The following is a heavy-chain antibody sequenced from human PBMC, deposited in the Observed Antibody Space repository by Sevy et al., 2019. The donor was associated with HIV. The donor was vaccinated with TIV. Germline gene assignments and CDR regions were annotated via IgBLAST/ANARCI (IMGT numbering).Heavy chain of an antibody. J-gene: IGHJ5*02. CDR1: GGSFSGYY. D-gene: IGHD3-10*01. Sequence: SESLSLTCAVYGGSFSGYYWSWIRQPPGKGLEWIGEINHSGNTNYNPSIKSRVPISVDTSKNQSSLRLGSVTAADTAVYYCARGLASGGWFDPWGQGTLVTVSS. V-gene: IGHV4-34*01. CDR2: INHSGNT. CDR3: ARGLASGGWFDP.